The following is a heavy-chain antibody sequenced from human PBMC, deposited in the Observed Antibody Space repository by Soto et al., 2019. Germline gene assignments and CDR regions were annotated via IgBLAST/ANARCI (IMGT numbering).Heavy chain of an antibody. CDR2: IIPIFGTA. CDR3: ARVFRGWDYYYYGMDV. Sequence: GASVKVSCKASGGTFSSYAISWVRQAPGQGLEWMGGIIPIFGTANYAQKFQGRVTITADESTSTAYMELSSLRFEDTAVYYCARVFRGWDYYYYGMDVWGQGTTVTVSS. CDR1: GGTFSSYA. D-gene: IGHD6-19*01. V-gene: IGHV1-69*13. J-gene: IGHJ6*02.